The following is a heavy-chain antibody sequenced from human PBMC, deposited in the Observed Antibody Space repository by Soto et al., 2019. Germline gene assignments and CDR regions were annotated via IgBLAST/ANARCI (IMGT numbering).Heavy chain of an antibody. CDR3: ARVSRGGLDY. Sequence: VASVKVSCKASGYTFTDYCMHWVRQAPGQGLEWMGWINPNNGDTNYAQKFQGRVTMTRDTSISSAYMELNSLTSDDTAVFYCARVSRGGLDYWGLGTLVTVSS. CDR1: GYTFTDYC. V-gene: IGHV1-2*02. D-gene: IGHD3-10*01. CDR2: INPNNGDT. J-gene: IGHJ4*02.